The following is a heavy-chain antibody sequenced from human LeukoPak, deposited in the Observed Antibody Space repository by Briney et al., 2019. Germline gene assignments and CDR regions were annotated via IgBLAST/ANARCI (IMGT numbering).Heavy chain of an antibody. CDR2: INSDGSTT. Sequence: GGSLRLSCAASGFTFSNYWMHWVRQAPGKGLIWVSRINSDGSTTTYADSVKGRFTICRDNAKNTLYLQMDSLRAEDTAIYYCAKIPSATENFDYWGQGTLVMVSS. D-gene: IGHD5-12*01. V-gene: IGHV3-74*01. CDR1: GFTFSNYW. J-gene: IGHJ4*02. CDR3: AKIPSATENFDY.